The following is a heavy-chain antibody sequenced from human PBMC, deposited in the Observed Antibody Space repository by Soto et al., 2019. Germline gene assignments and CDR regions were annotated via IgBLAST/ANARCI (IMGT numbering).Heavy chain of an antibody. CDR1: GYTFTTYY. D-gene: IGHD6-13*01. CDR2: INPSGGTT. CDR3: ARGPNTNTWYRCFNP. J-gene: IGHJ5*02. V-gene: IGHV1-46*03. Sequence: ASAKVSCKASGYTFTTYYIHWARQAPRQGLEWMGIINPSGGTTTFAQKFQGRVTMTSDTSTSTVYMELSSLRSEDTALYYCARGPNTNTWYRCFNPWGQGTLVTVSS.